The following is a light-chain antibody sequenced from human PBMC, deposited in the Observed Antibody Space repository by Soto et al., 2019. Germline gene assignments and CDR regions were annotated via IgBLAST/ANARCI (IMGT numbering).Light chain of an antibody. CDR3: QSYDSSLRGV. CDR2: GNS. Sequence: PVLTQPPSVSGAPGQRVTISCTGSSSNIGAGYDVHWYQQLPGTAPKLLIYGNSNRPSGVPDRFSGSKSGTSASLAITGLQAEDEADYYCQSYDSSLRGVFGGGTKLTVL. J-gene: IGLJ2*01. V-gene: IGLV1-40*01. CDR1: SSNIGAGYD.